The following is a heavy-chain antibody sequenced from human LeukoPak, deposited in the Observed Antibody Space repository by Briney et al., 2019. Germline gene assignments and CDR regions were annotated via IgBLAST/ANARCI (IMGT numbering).Heavy chain of an antibody. CDR3: ARAGYSSSWTHYYYYYMDV. D-gene: IGHD6-13*01. Sequence: ASVKVSCKASGYTFTSYDINWVRQATGQGLEWMGWMNPNSGNTGYAQKFQGRVTMTRNTSISTAYMELSSLRCEDTAVYYCARAGYSSSWTHYYYYYMDVWGKGTTVTVSS. CDR2: MNPNSGNT. J-gene: IGHJ6*03. CDR1: GYTFTSYD. V-gene: IGHV1-8*01.